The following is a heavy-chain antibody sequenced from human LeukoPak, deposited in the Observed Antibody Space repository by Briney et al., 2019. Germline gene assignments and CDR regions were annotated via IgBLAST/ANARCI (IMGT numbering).Heavy chain of an antibody. D-gene: IGHD3-10*01. CDR3: AKDIGFGTSYGMDV. Sequence: GGSLRLSCAASGFIFSTYAMNWVRQAPGKGLEWVSTISGSGGSTYYADSVKGRFTISRDNAKNTLYLQMNSLRAEDTALYYCAKDIGFGTSYGMDVWGQGTTVTVSS. J-gene: IGHJ6*02. CDR2: ISGSGGST. V-gene: IGHV3-23*01. CDR1: GFIFSTYA.